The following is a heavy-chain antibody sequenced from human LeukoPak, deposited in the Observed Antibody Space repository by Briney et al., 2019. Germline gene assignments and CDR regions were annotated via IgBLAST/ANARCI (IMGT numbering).Heavy chain of an antibody. CDR3: ASRVYGLGSFNY. CDR1: GDSISSTSYY. V-gene: IGHV4-39*01. J-gene: IGHJ4*01. D-gene: IGHD3-10*01. CDR2: IYNSGTT. Sequence: SETLSLTCTVSGDSISSTSYYWDWIHQPPGKGLEWIGSIYNSGTTYYNPSLKSRVTISVDTSKNQFSLKVSSVTAADTAVYYCASRVYGLGSFNYWGQGTLVTVSS.